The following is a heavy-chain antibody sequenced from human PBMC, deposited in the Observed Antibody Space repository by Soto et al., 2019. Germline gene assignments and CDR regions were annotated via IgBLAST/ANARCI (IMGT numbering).Heavy chain of an antibody. V-gene: IGHV3-30*03. J-gene: IGHJ4*02. CDR3: APWFGAFDY. CDR1: GFTFSSYG. Sequence: QVQLVESGGGVVQPGRSLRLSCAASGFTFSSYGMHWVRQAPGKGLEWVAVISYDGSNKYYADSVKGRFTISRDNSKNTLYLQMCSLRDEDTAVYYCAPWFGAFDYWGQGTLVTVSS. CDR2: ISYDGSNK. D-gene: IGHD3-10*01.